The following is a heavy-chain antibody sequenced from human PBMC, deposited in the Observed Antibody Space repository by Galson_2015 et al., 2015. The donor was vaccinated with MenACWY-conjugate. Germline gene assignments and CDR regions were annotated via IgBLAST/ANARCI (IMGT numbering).Heavy chain of an antibody. CDR1: AYSFTSYW. D-gene: IGHD1-26*01. J-gene: IGHJ4*02. CDR3: VNGRGENFDC. Sequence: QSGAEVKKPGESLTISCTGSAYSFTSYWIAWVRQMPGKGLEWMGVIYPGDSDTRYSPSFQGHVTISADKSISTAYLQWSSLKASDTAMYYCVNGRGENFDCWGQGTLVTVSS. CDR2: IYPGDSDT. V-gene: IGHV5-51*01.